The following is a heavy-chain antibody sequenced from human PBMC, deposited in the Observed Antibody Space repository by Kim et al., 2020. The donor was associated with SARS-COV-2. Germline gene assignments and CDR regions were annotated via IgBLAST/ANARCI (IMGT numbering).Heavy chain of an antibody. J-gene: IGHJ6*02. CDR2: IKQDGSEK. CDR1: GFTFSSYW. Sequence: GGSLRLSCAASGFTFSSYWMSWVRQAPGKGLEWVANIKQDGSEKYYVDSVKGRFTISRDNAKNSLYLQMNSLRAEDTAVYYCARDGSGTNYDFWSDYWPDPDYYYRYGIEVGGQGNTVTVS. D-gene: IGHD3-3*01. CDR3: ARDGSGTNYDFWSDYWPDPDYYYRYGIEV. V-gene: IGHV3-7*01.